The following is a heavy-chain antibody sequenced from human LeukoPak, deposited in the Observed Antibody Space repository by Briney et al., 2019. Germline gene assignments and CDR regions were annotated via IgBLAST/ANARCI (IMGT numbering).Heavy chain of an antibody. Sequence: GESLKISCKGSGYSFTSYWIGWVRQMPGKGLEWMGIIYPGDSDTRYSRSFQGQVTISADKSISTAYLQWSSLKASDTAMYYCASRVMYYDYVWGSPDAFDIWGQGTMVTVSS. CDR1: GYSFTSYW. CDR2: IYPGDSDT. V-gene: IGHV5-51*01. D-gene: IGHD3-16*01. J-gene: IGHJ3*02. CDR3: ASRVMYYDYVWGSPDAFDI.